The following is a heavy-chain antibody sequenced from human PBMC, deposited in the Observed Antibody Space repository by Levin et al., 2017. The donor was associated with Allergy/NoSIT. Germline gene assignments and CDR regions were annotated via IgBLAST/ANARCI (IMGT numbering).Heavy chain of an antibody. D-gene: IGHD3-9*01. CDR2: INTISSHI. Sequence: PGGSLRLSCAASGFTFSTYALNWVRQAPGKGLEWVSSINTISSHIYYANSVRGRFTISRDNARNSLYLQMSSLRPEDTAVYYCARDDSFTGYQRLDAMDVWGRGTTVTVSS. V-gene: IGHV3-21*01. CDR1: GFTFSTYA. CDR3: ARDDSFTGYQRLDAMDV. J-gene: IGHJ6*02.